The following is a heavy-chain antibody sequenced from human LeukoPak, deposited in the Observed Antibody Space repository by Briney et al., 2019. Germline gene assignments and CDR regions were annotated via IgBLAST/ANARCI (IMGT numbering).Heavy chain of an antibody. CDR2: IYYSGST. CDR1: GGSISSYY. V-gene: IGHV4-59*08. J-gene: IGHJ3*02. D-gene: IGHD3-16*01. CDR3: ARLFGGWNAFDI. Sequence: SETLSLTCTVSGGSISSYYWSWIRQPPGKGLEWIGYIYYSGSTNYNPSLKGRVTISVDTSKNQFSLKLSSVTAADTAVYYCARLFGGWNAFDIWGQGTMVTVSS.